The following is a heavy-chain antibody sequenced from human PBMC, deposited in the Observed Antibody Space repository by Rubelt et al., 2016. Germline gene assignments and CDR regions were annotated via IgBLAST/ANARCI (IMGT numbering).Heavy chain of an antibody. CDR1: GGTFSNHA. V-gene: IGHV1-69*10. D-gene: IGHD2-2*01. CDR3: ARVPSFTSRGDS. Sequence: QVQLVQSGAEVKKPGSSVKVSCKASGGTFSNHAITWVRQAPGQGLEWMGGIIPILGKVNYAQKFQGRVTISADKSTSTAYMELSSLGPEDTAVYYCARVPSFTSRGDSWGREPWSPSPQ. CDR2: IIPILGKV. J-gene: IGHJ5*01.